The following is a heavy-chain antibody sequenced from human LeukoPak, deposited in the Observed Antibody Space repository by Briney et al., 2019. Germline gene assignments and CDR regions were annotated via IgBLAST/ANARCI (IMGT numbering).Heavy chain of an antibody. CDR1: GCTFSSYA. Sequence: ASVKVSCKASGCTFSSYAISWVRQAPGQGLEWMGGIIPIFGTANYAQKFQGRVTITTDESTSTAYMELSSLRSEDTAVYYCASGDYGSTAVDYYYYMDVWGKGTTVTVSS. V-gene: IGHV1-69*05. CDR3: ASGDYGSTAVDYYYYMDV. J-gene: IGHJ6*03. D-gene: IGHD4-17*01. CDR2: IIPIFGTA.